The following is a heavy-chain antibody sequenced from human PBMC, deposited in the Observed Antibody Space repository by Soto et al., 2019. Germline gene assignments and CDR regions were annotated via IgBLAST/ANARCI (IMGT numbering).Heavy chain of an antibody. D-gene: IGHD5-12*01. CDR2: IYYSGST. CDR3: ARGVATIGP. J-gene: IGHJ5*02. Sequence: QVQLQESGPRLVKPSETLSLTCSVSGDSISSYYWSWIRQPPGKGLEWIGYIYYSGSTNYNPSFKSRVTISVDTPKIQSSLKLTSVTAADTAVYYCARGVATIGPWGQGTLVTVSS. CDR1: GDSISSYY. V-gene: IGHV4-59*01.